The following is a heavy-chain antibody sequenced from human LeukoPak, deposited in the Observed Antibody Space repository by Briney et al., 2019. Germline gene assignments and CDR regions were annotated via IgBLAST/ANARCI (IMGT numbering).Heavy chain of an antibody. V-gene: IGHV3-30*03. CDR3: ARDHTYGLDY. D-gene: IGHD5-18*01. CDR2: ISYDGSNK. Sequence: GRSLRLSCAASGFTFSNYGMHWVRQAPGKGLEWVAIISYDGSNKYYADSVKGRFTISRDNSKNTLFLQMNSLGAEDTAMYYCARDHTYGLDYWGQGTLVTVSS. J-gene: IGHJ4*02. CDR1: GFTFSNYG.